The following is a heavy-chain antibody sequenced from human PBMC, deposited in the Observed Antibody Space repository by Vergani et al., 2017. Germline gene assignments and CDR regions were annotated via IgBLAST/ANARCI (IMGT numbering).Heavy chain of an antibody. D-gene: IGHD1-14*01. V-gene: IGHV4-39*01. CDR3: ARLYNALDY. Sequence: QMQLQESGPGLVKPSETLSLTCTVSGGSIRNSNSYWACIRQPPGKGLEWIASIYDSGSNYSNPTLKSRVTISVDTSKNQFSLKMHSVTAADTAVYYCARLYNALDYWGPGTLVTISS. CDR2: IYDSGSN. CDR1: GGSIRNSNSY. J-gene: IGHJ4*02.